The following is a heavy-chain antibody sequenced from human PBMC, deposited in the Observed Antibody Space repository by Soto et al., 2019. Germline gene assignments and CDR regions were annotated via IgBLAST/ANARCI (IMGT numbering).Heavy chain of an antibody. CDR1: GYTFTGYY. Sequence: QVPLVQSGAEVKKPGASVKVSCKASGYTFTGYYMHWVRQAPGQGLEWMGWINPNSGGTNYAQKFQGRVTMTRDTSISTAYMELSRLRSDDTAVYYCARDREGYCSGGSCRIYYYYGMDVWGQGTTVTVSS. CDR2: INPNSGGT. D-gene: IGHD2-15*01. V-gene: IGHV1-2*02. J-gene: IGHJ6*02. CDR3: ARDREGYCSGGSCRIYYYYGMDV.